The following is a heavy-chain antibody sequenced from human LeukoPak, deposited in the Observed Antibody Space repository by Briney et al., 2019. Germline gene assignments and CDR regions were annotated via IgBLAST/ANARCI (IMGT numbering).Heavy chain of an antibody. V-gene: IGHV4-34*01. J-gene: IGHJ4*02. D-gene: IGHD4-17*01. CDR3: ARAHGDYVRFVY. Sequence: SETLSLTCAVYGGSFSGYYWSWIRQPPGKGLEWIGEINHSGSTNYNPSLKSRVTISVDTSKNQFSLKLSSVTAADTAVYYCARAHGDYVRFVYWGQGTLVTVSS. CDR2: INHSGST. CDR1: GGSFSGYY.